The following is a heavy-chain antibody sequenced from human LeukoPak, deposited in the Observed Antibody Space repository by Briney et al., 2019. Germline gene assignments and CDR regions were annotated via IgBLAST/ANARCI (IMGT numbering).Heavy chain of an antibody. Sequence: GGSLILSCAASGFTFSSYAMSWVRQAPGKGLEWVSAISGSGGSTYYADSVKGRFTISRDNSKNTLYLQMNSLRAEDTAVYYCAKEIYYYDSSGYSSWGQGTLVTVSS. J-gene: IGHJ4*02. CDR2: ISGSGGST. D-gene: IGHD3-22*01. V-gene: IGHV3-23*01. CDR3: AKEIYYYDSSGYSS. CDR1: GFTFSSYA.